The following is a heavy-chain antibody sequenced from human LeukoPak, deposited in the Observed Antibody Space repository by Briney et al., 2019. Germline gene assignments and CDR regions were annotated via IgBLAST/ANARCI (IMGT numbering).Heavy chain of an antibody. Sequence: PGGSLRLSCAASGFTFSSYAMSWVRQAPGKGLEWVSAISGSGGSTYYADSVKGRFTISRDNSKNTLYLQMNSLRAEDTAVYYCAGADSSSWYYFDYWGQGTLVTVSS. D-gene: IGHD6-13*01. V-gene: IGHV3-23*01. CDR2: ISGSGGST. CDR1: GFTFSSYA. CDR3: AGADSSSWYYFDY. J-gene: IGHJ4*02.